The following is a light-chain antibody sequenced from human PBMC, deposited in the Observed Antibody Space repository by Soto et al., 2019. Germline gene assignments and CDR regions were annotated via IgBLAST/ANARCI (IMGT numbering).Light chain of an antibody. J-gene: IGKJ1*01. CDR2: GAS. Sequence: ELALTQSPATLSLSRGERGTLSSRASQSVSSSYLAWYQHKPGQAPRLLIYGASTRATGVPASLSGSGSGTEFTLTISSLRSEDSAVYYCQQYNKWPRPFGQVT. CDR1: QSVSSSY. CDR3: QQYNKWPRP. V-gene: IGKV3-15*01.